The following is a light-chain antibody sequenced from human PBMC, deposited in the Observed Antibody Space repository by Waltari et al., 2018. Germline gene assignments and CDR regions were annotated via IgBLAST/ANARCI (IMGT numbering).Light chain of an antibody. CDR3: QHRHNWPPTFT. J-gene: IGKJ2*01. V-gene: IGKV3-11*01. CDR1: PSVRNY. Sequence: EIVLTQSPATLSLSPGDRATLSCRAIPSVRNYLAWYRQTPGPAPRLLIYDASERAPGIPARFSGSGSGTDFTLTISSLEPDDFAVYYCQHRHNWPPTFTFGQGTKLEVK. CDR2: DAS.